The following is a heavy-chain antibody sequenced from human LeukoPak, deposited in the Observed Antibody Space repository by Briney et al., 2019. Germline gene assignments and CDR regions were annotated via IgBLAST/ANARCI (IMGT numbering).Heavy chain of an antibody. V-gene: IGHV4-34*08. CDR1: GLTFSSIV. J-gene: IGHJ4*02. CDR3: AIIDNQTTNLAFDY. Sequence: TGGSLRLSCAASGLTFSSIVMSWIRQPPGKGLEWIGEINHSGRINYNPSLKSRVTISVDTSKNQVSLKLSSVTAADTAVYYCAIIDNQTTNLAFDYWGQGTLVTVSS. CDR2: INHSGRI. D-gene: IGHD4-11*01.